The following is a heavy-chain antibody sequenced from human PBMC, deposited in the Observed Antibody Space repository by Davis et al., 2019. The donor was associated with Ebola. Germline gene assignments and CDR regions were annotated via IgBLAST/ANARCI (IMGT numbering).Heavy chain of an antibody. CDR2: ISASSDAT. V-gene: IGHV3-48*02. CDR1: GFTFSSSP. Sequence: GGSLRPSCAASGFTFSSSPMHWAPHAPGKGLEPAPYISASSDATHYGDSVKGRFTSSRDNAKNSLFLQLNSLRDDDTAVYYCARVVAGVTGADYWGEGTLVTVSP. D-gene: IGHD3-10*01. J-gene: IGHJ4*01. CDR3: ARVVAGVTGADY.